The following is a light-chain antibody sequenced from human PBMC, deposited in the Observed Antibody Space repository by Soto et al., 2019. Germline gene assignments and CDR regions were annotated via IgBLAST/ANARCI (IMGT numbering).Light chain of an antibody. J-gene: IGKJ3*01. CDR2: GAS. CDR3: QQYSSSPPEFA. Sequence: EIAWTQSPGPLALSPGERATLSCRASQSISSNYLAWYQQRPGQAPRLLIFGASYRATGIPDRFSGSGSGTDFTLTISRLEPEEFAVYYCQQYSSSPPEFAFGPGPRVESK. CDR1: QSISSNY. V-gene: IGKV3-20*01.